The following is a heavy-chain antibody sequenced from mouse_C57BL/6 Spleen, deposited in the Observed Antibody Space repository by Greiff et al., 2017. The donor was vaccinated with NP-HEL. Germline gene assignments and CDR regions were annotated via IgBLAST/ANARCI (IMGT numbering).Heavy chain of an antibody. Sequence: VKLQQPGAELVKPGASVKLSCKASGYTFTSYWMHWVKQRPGQGLEWIGMIHPNSGSTNYNEKFKSKATLTVDKSSSTAYMQLSSLTSEDSAVYYCARSRSLYYAMDYWGQGTSVTVSS. CDR2: IHPNSGST. CDR1: GYTFTSYW. J-gene: IGHJ4*01. V-gene: IGHV1-64*01. CDR3: ARSRSLYYAMDY. D-gene: IGHD6-2*01.